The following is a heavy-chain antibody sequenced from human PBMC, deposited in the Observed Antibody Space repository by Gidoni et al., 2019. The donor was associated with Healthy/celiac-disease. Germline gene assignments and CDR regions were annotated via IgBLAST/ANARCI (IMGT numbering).Heavy chain of an antibody. D-gene: IGHD1-26*01. V-gene: IGHV3-9*01. CDR3: AKDRGEGSGSYYDY. CDR1: GCTFDDYA. J-gene: IGHJ4*02. CDR2: ISWNSGSI. Sequence: EVQLVESGGGLVQPGRSLRLSCAACGCTFDDYAMHWVRQAPGKGLECVSGISWNSGSIGYADSVKGRFTISRDNAKNSLYLQMNSLRAEDTALYYCAKDRGEGSGSYYDYWGQGTLVTVSS.